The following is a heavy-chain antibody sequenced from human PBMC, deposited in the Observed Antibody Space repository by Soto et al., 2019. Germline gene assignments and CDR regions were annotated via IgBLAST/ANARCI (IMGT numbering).Heavy chain of an antibody. V-gene: IGHV3-74*01. CDR2: ITTDGSTT. CDR1: GFTFSSYI. CDR3: ARDREWVIFAS. D-gene: IGHD3-3*01. Sequence: EVQLVESGGGLVQPGGSLRLSCAASGFTFSSYIMHWVRQTPGKGLVWVSRITTDGSTTTYADSVRGRYTISRDNAKNTLYLQMNRLSAEDTAVSYCARDREWVIFASWGQGTLVTVSS. J-gene: IGHJ4*02.